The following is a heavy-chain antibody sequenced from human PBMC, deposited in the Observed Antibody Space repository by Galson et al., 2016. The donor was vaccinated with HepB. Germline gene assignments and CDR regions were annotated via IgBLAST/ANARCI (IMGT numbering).Heavy chain of an antibody. CDR2: INEGGSYE. V-gene: IGHV3-7*03. CDR3: ARGAGPARFDP. J-gene: IGHJ5*02. Sequence: SLRLSCAASGFTFRSYWMSWVRQAPGQGLERVASINEGGSYEYSLDSVRGRFTISRDKAKNALYLQMNSLRGDDTAVYYRARGAGPARFDPWGQGTLVTVSS. D-gene: IGHD3-10*01. CDR1: GFTFRSYW.